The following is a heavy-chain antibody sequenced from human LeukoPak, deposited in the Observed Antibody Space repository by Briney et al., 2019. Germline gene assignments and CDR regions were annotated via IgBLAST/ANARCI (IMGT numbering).Heavy chain of an antibody. Sequence: PSETLSLTCTVSGGSISSYYWSWIRQPPGKGLEWIGEINHSGSTNYNPSLKSRVTISVDTSKNQFSLKLSSVTAADTAVYYCARGFFVLRYFWVPGSSSPGDAFDIWGQGTMVTVSS. CDR2: INHSGST. D-gene: IGHD3-9*01. V-gene: IGHV4-34*01. J-gene: IGHJ3*02. CDR3: ARGFFVLRYFWVPGSSSPGDAFDI. CDR1: GGSISSYY.